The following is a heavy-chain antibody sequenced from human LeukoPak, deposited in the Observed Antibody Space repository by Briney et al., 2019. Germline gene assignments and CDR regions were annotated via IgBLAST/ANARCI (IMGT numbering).Heavy chain of an antibody. CDR1: GGTFSSYA. Sequence: ASVKVSCKASGGTFSSYATSWVRQAPGQGLEWMGRIIPILGIANYAQKFQGRVTITADKSTSTAYMELSSLRSEDTAVYYCASSTVTTYYFDYWGQGTLVTVSS. CDR3: ASSTVTTYYFDY. V-gene: IGHV1-69*04. D-gene: IGHD4-17*01. CDR2: IIPILGIA. J-gene: IGHJ4*02.